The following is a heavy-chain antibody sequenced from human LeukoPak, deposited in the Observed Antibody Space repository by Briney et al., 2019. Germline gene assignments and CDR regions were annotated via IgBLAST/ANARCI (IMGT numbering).Heavy chain of an antibody. V-gene: IGHV6-1*01. CDR1: GDSFSSNSAA. D-gene: IGHD1-7*01. CDR2: TYYRSKLYN. Sequence: SQTLSLTCAISGDSFSSNSAAWNWIRQSPSRGLEWLVRTYYRSKLYNDYAVSVKSRITINPDTSKNQFSLQLNSVTPEGTAVYYCARDSITGTTVYYYGMDVWGQGTTVTVSS. CDR3: ARDSITGTTVYYYGMDV. J-gene: IGHJ6*02.